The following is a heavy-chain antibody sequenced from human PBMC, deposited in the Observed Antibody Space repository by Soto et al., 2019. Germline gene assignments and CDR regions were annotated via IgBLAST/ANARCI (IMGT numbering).Heavy chain of an antibody. Sequence: ASVKVSCKDSFYTFNSYGISWVRQEPRQGLEWMGWISAYNGNTNYAQKLQGRVTMTTDTSTSTAYMELRSLRSDDTAVYYCARDEEYYYGSGSSPPPWLDPWGQGTLVTVSS. V-gene: IGHV1-18*04. CDR2: ISAYNGNT. J-gene: IGHJ5*02. CDR1: FYTFNSYG. CDR3: ARDEEYYYGSGSSPPPWLDP. D-gene: IGHD3-10*01.